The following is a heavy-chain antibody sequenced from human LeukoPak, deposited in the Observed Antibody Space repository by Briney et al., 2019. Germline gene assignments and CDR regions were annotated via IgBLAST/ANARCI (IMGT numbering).Heavy chain of an antibody. Sequence: SETLSLTCAVYGGSFSGYYWSWIRQPPGKGLEWIGEINHSGSTYYNPSLKSRVTISVDTSKNQFSLKLSSVTAADTAVYYCARLSSSPVVPTDYWGQGTLVTVSS. CDR2: INHSGST. V-gene: IGHV4-34*01. J-gene: IGHJ4*02. CDR1: GGSFSGYY. CDR3: ARLSSSPVVPTDY. D-gene: IGHD6-13*01.